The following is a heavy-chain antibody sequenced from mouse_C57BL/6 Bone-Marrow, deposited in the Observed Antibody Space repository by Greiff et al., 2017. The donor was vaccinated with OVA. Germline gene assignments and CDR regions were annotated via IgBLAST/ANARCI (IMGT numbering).Heavy chain of an antibody. Sequence: QVQLQQPGAELVKPGASVKLSCKASGYTFTSYWMQWVKQRPGQGLEWIGEIDPSDSYTNYNQKFKGKATLTVDTSSSTAYMQLSSLTSEDSAVYYCASHFDYFDYWGQGTTLTVSS. V-gene: IGHV1-50*01. J-gene: IGHJ2*01. CDR3: ASHFDYFDY. CDR2: IDPSDSYT. CDR1: GYTFTSYW.